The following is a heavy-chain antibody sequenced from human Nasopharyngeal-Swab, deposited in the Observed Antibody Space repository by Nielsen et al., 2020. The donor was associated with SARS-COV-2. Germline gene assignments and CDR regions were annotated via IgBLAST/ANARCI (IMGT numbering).Heavy chain of an antibody. V-gene: IGHV4-59*01. CDR1: GGSISSYY. D-gene: IGHD4-17*01. CDR2: IYYSGST. CDR3: AREVTNYGMDV. Sequence: SETLSLTCTVSGGSISSYYWSWIRQPPGKGLEWIGYIYYSGSTNYNPSLKSRVTILVDTSKNQFSLKLSSVTAADTAVYYCAREVTNYGMDVWGQGTTVTVSS. J-gene: IGHJ6*02.